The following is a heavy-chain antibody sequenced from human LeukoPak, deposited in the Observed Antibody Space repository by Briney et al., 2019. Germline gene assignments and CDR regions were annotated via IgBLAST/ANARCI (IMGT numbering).Heavy chain of an antibody. V-gene: IGHV1-2*02. CDR2: INPNSGGT. D-gene: IGHD6-19*01. CDR1: GYTFTGYY. Sequence: ASVTVSCKASGYTFTGYYMHWVRQAPGQGLEWMGWINPNSGGTNDAQKFQGRVTLTRDTSISTAYMELSRLRSDDTAVYYCARNGIAVAGYDYWGQGTVVTVSS. J-gene: IGHJ4*02. CDR3: ARNGIAVAGYDY.